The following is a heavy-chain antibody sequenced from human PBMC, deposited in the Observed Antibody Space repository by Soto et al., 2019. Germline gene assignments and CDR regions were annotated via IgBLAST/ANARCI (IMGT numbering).Heavy chain of an antibody. CDR2: ISAHNGNT. J-gene: IGHJ4*02. V-gene: IGHV1-18*01. CDR1: GYTFTSYG. CDR3: ARGRDGDD. Sequence: QVHLVQSGAEVKKPGASVKVSCKASGYTFTSYGITWVRQAPGQGLEWMGWISAHNGNTDYAQKLQGRVIVTRDTSTSTAYMELRSLISDDTAVYYCARGRDGDDWGQGALDTVSS.